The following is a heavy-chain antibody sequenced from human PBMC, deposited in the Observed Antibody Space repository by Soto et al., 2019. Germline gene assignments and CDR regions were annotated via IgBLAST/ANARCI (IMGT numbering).Heavy chain of an antibody. V-gene: IGHV4-34*01. CDR1: GGSFSGYY. J-gene: IGHJ6*03. CDR3: AXXXXXXXXXXPRRPAYYYSMDV. Sequence: TLSLTWAVYGGSFSGYYWSWIRQTPGKGLEWIGEINDSGSTNHNPSLKSRVTILVDTPKNQFSLLLSSLTAADTAADYCAXXXXXXXXXXPRRPAYYYSMDVXGKGTTVTASS. CDR2: INDSGST.